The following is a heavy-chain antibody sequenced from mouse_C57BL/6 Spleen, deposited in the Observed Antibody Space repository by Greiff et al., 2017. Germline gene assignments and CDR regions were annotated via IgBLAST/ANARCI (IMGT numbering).Heavy chain of an antibody. CDR3: AIYYDYDDYAMDY. CDR1: GFTFSSYG. CDR2: ISSGGSYT. V-gene: IGHV5-6*02. J-gene: IGHJ4*01. D-gene: IGHD2-4*01. Sequence: DVMLVESGGDLVKPGGSLKLSCAASGFTFSSYGMSWVRQTPDKRLEWVATISSGGSYTYYPDSVKGRFTISRDKAKNTLYLQMSSLKSEDTAMYYCAIYYDYDDYAMDYWGQGTSVTVSS.